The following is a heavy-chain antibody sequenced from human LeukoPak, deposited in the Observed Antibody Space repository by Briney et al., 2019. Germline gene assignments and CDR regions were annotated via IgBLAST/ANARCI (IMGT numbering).Heavy chain of an antibody. CDR2: INSDGSYT. V-gene: IGHV3-74*01. CDR1: GFTFSSYW. Sequence: PEGSLRLSCAASGFTFSSYWMHWVRQAPGKGLVWVSRINSDGSYTGYADSVKGRFTISRDNAKNTVYLQMNSLRAEDTAVYYCARPGIAVTGDYWGQGILVTVSS. D-gene: IGHD6-19*01. J-gene: IGHJ4*02. CDR3: ARPGIAVTGDY.